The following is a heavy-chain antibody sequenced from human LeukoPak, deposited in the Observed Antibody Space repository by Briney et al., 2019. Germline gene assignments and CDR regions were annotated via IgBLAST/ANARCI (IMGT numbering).Heavy chain of an antibody. Sequence: PGGSLRLSCAPSGLSFSSYTIHWVRQAPGKGLEWVSSISSTSGYIHYADSVKGRFTISRDNAKNSLYLQMNSLRAEDTAVYYCARAMLSSSWYFDYWGQGTLVTVSS. CDR2: ISSTSGYI. CDR1: GLSFSSYT. D-gene: IGHD6-13*01. V-gene: IGHV3-21*01. J-gene: IGHJ4*02. CDR3: ARAMLSSSWYFDY.